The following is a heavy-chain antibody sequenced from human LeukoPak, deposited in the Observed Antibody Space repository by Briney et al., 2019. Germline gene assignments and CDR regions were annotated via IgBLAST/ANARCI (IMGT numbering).Heavy chain of an antibody. V-gene: IGHV3-30-3*01. J-gene: IGHJ6*03. D-gene: IGHD4-11*01. CDR2: ISYDGSNK. CDR1: GFTFSSYA. Sequence: GGSLRLSCAASGFTFSSYAMHWVRQAPGKGLEWVAVISYDGSNKYYADSVKGRFTISRDNSKNTLYLQMNSLRAEDTAVYYCARDVDSNYAYMDVWGKGTTVTVSS. CDR3: ARDVDSNYAYMDV.